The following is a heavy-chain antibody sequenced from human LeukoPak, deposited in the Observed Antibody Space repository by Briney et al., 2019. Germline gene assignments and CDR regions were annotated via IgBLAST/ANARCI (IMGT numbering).Heavy chain of an antibody. CDR3: ASGNSEEIQAFDI. D-gene: IGHD4-23*01. J-gene: IGHJ3*02. Sequence: SETLSLTCTVSGGSISSSSYYWGWIRQPPGKGLEWIGSIYYSGSTYYNPSLKSRVTISVDTSKNQFSLKLSSVTAADTPVYYCASGNSEEIQAFDIWGQGTMVTVSS. V-gene: IGHV4-39*01. CDR1: GGSISSSSYY. CDR2: IYYSGST.